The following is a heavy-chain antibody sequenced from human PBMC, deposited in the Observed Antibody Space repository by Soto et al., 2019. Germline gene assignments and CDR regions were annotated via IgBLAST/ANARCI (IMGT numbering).Heavy chain of an antibody. Sequence: PGGSLRLSCAASGFTFSSYAMSWVRQAPGKGLEWVSAISGSGGSTYYADSVKGRFTISRDNAKNSLYLQMNSLRAEDTAVFFFVRITYSYGWIYDYWGQGTLVTVSS. CDR1: GFTFSSYA. J-gene: IGHJ4*01. D-gene: IGHD3-16*01. V-gene: IGHV3-23*01. CDR2: ISGSGGST. CDR3: VRITYSYGWIYDY.